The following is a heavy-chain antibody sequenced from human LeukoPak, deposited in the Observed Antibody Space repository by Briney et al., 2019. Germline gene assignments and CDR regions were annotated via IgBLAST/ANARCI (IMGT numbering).Heavy chain of an antibody. D-gene: IGHD3-10*01. CDR3: ARGRGLYYYGSGSFNY. CDR2: INHSGST. CDR1: GGSFSGYY. Sequence: SETLSLTCAVYGGSFSGYYWSWIRQPPGTGREWIGEINHSGSTNYNPSLKSRVTISVDTSKNQFSLKLSSVTAADTAVYYCARGRGLYYYGSGSFNYWGQGTLVTVSP. J-gene: IGHJ4*02. V-gene: IGHV4-34*01.